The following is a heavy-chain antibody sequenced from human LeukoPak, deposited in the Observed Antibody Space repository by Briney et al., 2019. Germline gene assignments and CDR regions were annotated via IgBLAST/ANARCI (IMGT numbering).Heavy chain of an antibody. CDR1: GASISSHY. D-gene: IGHD2/OR15-2a*01. Sequence: SETLSLTCSVSGASISSHYWSWIRQPPGKGLEWIGYIHYSGSTNCNPSLKGRVTISVDTSKNQFSLKLSSVTAADTAVYYCARAFRARYFDLWGRGTLVTVSS. CDR2: IHYSGST. CDR3: ARAFRARYFDL. J-gene: IGHJ2*01. V-gene: IGHV4-59*08.